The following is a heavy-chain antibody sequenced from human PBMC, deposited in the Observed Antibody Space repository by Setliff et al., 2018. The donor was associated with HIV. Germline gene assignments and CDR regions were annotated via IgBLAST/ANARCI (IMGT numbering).Heavy chain of an antibody. CDR3: ASTPQGAGYYYYMDV. J-gene: IGHJ6*03. CDR1: GASIRSDY. V-gene: IGHV4-4*08. D-gene: IGHD3-16*01. CDR2: IYPIGSP. Sequence: SETLSLTCTVSGASIRSDYWSWIRQPPGKGLEWIGYIYPIGSPDFPSGNTVYNPSFRSRVTLSLDTSKNQFSLKLSSVTAADTAVYYCASTPQGAGYYYYMDVWGKGTTVTVSS.